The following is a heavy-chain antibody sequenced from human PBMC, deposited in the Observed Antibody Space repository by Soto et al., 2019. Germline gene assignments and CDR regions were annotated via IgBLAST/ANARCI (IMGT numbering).Heavy chain of an antibody. V-gene: IGHV3-7*01. D-gene: IGHD4-17*01. J-gene: IGHJ4*02. CDR3: ARQDRADYGDYVGWGYFDY. CDR1: GFTFSSYW. Sequence: EVQLVESGGGLVQPGGSLRLSCAASGFTFSSYWMSWVRQAPGKGLEWVANIKQDGSEKYYVDSVKGRFTISRDNAKNSLYLQMNSLRAEDTAVYYCARQDRADYGDYVGWGYFDYWGQGTPVTVSS. CDR2: IKQDGSEK.